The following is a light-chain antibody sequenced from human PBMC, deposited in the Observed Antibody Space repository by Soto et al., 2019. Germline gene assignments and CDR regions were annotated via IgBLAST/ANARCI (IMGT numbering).Light chain of an antibody. J-gene: IGKJ4*01. CDR3: PQYGSSPT. V-gene: IGKV3-20*01. CDR1: QSVSSSY. CDR2: GAS. Sequence: EIVLTQSPGTLSLSPGERATLSCRASQSVSSSYLAWYQQKPGQAPMLLIYGASSRATGIPDRFSGSGSGTDFTLTISRLEPEDFAVYYCPQYGSSPTFGGGTKVEIK.